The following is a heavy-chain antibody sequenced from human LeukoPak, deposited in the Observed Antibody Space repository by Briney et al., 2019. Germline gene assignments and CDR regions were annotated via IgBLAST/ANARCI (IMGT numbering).Heavy chain of an antibody. CDR1: GYTFTGYY. CDR3: ARGAEVWFDP. J-gene: IGHJ5*02. CDR2: INPNSGNT. Sequence: ASVKVSCKASGYTFTGYYMHWVRQAPGQGLEWMGWINPNSGNTGYAQKFQGRVTMTRNTSISTAYMELSSLRSEDTAVYYCARGAEVWFDPWGQGTLVTVSS. V-gene: IGHV1-8*02.